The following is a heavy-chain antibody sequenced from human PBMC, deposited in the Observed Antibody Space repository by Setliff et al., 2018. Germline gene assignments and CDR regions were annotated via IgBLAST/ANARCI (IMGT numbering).Heavy chain of an antibody. CDR2: ISSYNGNA. CDR3: ARSPPTVVVTAIQAIFDY. CDR1: GYIFSSYA. Sequence: ASVKVSCKASGYIFSSYAFGWVRQAPGQGLEWMGWISSYNGNANYAQKLQGRLTMTTDTSTSTAYMELRSLRSDDTAVYYCARSPPTVVVTAIQAIFDYWGQGTLVTV. D-gene: IGHD2-21*02. J-gene: IGHJ4*02. V-gene: IGHV1-18*01.